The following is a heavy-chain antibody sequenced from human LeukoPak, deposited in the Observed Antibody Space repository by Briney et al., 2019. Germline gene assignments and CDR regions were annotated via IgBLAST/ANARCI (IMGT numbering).Heavy chain of an antibody. Sequence: SETLSLTCTVSGGSISSSSYYWGWIRQPPGKGLEWIGSIYYSGSTYYNPSLKSRVTISVDTSKNQFSLKLSSVTAADTAVYYCARVGDPGYCSSTSCYSHAFDIWGQGTMVTVSS. V-gene: IGHV4-39*07. CDR3: ARVGDPGYCSSTSCYSHAFDI. CDR1: GGSISSSSYY. D-gene: IGHD2-2*01. CDR2: IYYSGST. J-gene: IGHJ3*02.